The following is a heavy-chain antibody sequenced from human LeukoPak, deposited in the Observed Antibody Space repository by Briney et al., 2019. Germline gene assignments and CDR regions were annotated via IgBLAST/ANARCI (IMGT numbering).Heavy chain of an antibody. J-gene: IGHJ4*02. CDR1: GSTFTFFD. Sequence: ASLKVSCKASGSTFTFFDIHWVRQDSGERLEWMGWVNPNSGNTAYSKTFQGRVTMTRDTSLNTAYRELTRLTSDVTGVYFCARGPGSTTGVGHGGAGTLVTVS. V-gene: IGHV1-8*01. D-gene: IGHD1-1*01. CDR3: ARGPGSTTGVGH. CDR2: VNPNSGNT.